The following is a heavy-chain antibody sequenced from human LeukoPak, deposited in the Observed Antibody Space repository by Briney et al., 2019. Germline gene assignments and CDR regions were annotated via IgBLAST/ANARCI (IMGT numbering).Heavy chain of an antibody. Sequence: ASVKVSCKASGGTFSTHTISWVRQAPGQGLEWMGGIIPLFGTSDYAQKFQGRVTITSDKSTSTAYMDLSSLTSEDTAVYYCARTRGMGSDAFATWGQGTMVTVSS. CDR1: GGTFSTHT. CDR2: IIPLFGTS. CDR3: ARTRGMGSDAFAT. J-gene: IGHJ3*02. D-gene: IGHD3-16*01. V-gene: IGHV1-69*06.